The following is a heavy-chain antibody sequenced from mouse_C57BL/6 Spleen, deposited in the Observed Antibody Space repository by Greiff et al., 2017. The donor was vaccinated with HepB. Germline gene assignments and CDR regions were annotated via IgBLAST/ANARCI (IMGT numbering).Heavy chain of an antibody. CDR2: IDPENGDT. CDR1: GFNIKDDY. Sequence: EVQGVESGAELVRPGASVKLSCTASGFNIKDDYMHWVKQRPEQGLEWIGWIDPENGDTEYASKFQGKATITADTSSNTAYLQLSSLTSEDTAVYYCTTSFTSWGQGTLVTVSA. J-gene: IGHJ3*01. CDR3: TTSFTS. V-gene: IGHV14-4*01.